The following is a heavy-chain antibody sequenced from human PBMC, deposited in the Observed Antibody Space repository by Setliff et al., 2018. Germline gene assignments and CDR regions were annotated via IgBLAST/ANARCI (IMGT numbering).Heavy chain of an antibody. Sequence: GGSLRLSCATSGFTFSDYYMSWIRQTPGKGLEWVAYISSSGSLIYYPDSVKGRFTISRDNAKKSVDLQMNSLGAEDTALYYCARAHRYFSDTTGYFYDQGRSAFDVWGQGTMVTVSS. J-gene: IGHJ3*01. D-gene: IGHD3-22*01. CDR3: ARAHRYFSDTTGYFYDQGRSAFDV. CDR1: GFTFSDYY. V-gene: IGHV3-11*01. CDR2: ISSSGSLI.